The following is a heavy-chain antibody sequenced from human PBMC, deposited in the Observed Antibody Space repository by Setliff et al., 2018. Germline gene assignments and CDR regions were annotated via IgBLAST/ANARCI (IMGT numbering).Heavy chain of an antibody. V-gene: IGHV4-61*09. CDR3: ARHEFVGGYYGSVTYRHFDY. CDR1: GGSISSGIFY. J-gene: IGHJ4*02. D-gene: IGHD3-10*01. Sequence: SETLSLTCTVSGGSISSGIFYWSWIRQPAGKGLEWIGHIYTSGSTNYNPSLKTRVTISVDTSKNQFSLKLSSVTAADTAVYYCARHEFVGGYYGSVTYRHFDYWGQGILVTVSS. CDR2: IYTSGST.